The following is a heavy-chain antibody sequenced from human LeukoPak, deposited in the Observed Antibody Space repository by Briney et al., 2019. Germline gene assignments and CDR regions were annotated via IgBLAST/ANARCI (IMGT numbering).Heavy chain of an antibody. CDR1: GFTFSSYA. D-gene: IGHD3-22*01. J-gene: IGHJ4*02. CDR2: ISYDGSNK. V-gene: IGHV3-30*04. CDR3: ARDLAEYYYDSSGFLDY. Sequence: PGGSLRLSCAASGFTFSSYAMHWVRQAPGKGLEWAAVISYDGSNKYCADSVKGRFTISRDNSKNTLYLRMNSLRAEDTAVYYCARDLAEYYYDSSGFLDYWGQGTLVTVSS.